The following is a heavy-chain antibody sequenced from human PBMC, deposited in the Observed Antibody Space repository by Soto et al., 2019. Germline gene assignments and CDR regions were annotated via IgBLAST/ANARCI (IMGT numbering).Heavy chain of an antibody. J-gene: IGHJ5*02. Sequence: EVQLVQSGAEVKKSGESLRISCKTSGYRFTSYWIAWVRQMPGKGLEWMGMIYPGDSDTRYSPSFQGQVTISADISITTPYLQWSSLKASDTAMYYCARLLYGDYVPKWFDPWGQGTLVTVSS. CDR2: IYPGDSDT. CDR3: ARLLYGDYVPKWFDP. D-gene: IGHD4-17*01. CDR1: GYRFTSYW. V-gene: IGHV5-51*01.